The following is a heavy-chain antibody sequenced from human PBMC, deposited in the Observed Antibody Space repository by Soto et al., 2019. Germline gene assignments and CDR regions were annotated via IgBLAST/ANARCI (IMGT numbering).Heavy chain of an antibody. J-gene: IGHJ4*02. CDR3: ARQIYDADTGPNLQYYFEA. CDR2: IDPSDSQT. CDR1: GYSFARYW. Sequence: LGQSLKISCKGSGYSFARYWITWVRQKPGKGLEWMGRIDPSDSQTYYSPSFRGHVTISATKSITTVFLQWSSLRASDTAMYYCARQIYDADTGPNLQYYFEAWGQGTPVTVS. D-gene: IGHD5-18*01. V-gene: IGHV5-10-1*01.